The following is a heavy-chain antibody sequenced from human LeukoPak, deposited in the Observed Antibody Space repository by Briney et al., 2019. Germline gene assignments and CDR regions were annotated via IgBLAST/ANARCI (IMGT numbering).Heavy chain of an antibody. Sequence: SETLSLTCTVSGGSISSYYWSWIRQPPGKGLEWIGYIYYSGSTNYNPSLKSRVTISVDTSKNQFSLKLSSVTAADTAVYYCAREGYGDNYFDYWGQGTMVTVSS. CDR2: IYYSGST. V-gene: IGHV4-59*01. J-gene: IGHJ4*02. D-gene: IGHD4-17*01. CDR3: AREGYGDNYFDY. CDR1: GGSISSYY.